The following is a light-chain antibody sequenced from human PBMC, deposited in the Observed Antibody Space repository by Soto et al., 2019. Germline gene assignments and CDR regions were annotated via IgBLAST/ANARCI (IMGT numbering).Light chain of an antibody. CDR1: QSITTW. J-gene: IGKJ4*01. CDR3: QQYNTYPLT. V-gene: IGKV1-5*03. Sequence: DIQMTQSPSTLSASVGDRVTITCRASQSITTWLAWYQQKPGKAPKLLIYKASSLEGGVPSRFSGSGSGTEFNITISSLQTDDFETYYCQQYNTYPLTFGGGTTVEIK. CDR2: KAS.